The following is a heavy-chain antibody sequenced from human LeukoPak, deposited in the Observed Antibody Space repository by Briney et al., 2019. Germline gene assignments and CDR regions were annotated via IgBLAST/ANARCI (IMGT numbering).Heavy chain of an antibody. J-gene: IGHJ4*02. V-gene: IGHV3-74*01. D-gene: IGHD6-19*01. Sequence: SGGSLRLSCAASGFTFSSYWMSWIRQAPGEGPVWVSRINNDGSSTNYADSVKGRFTISRDNAKNTLYLQMNSLRAEDTAVYYCVRGAVTGQQSDNWGRGTLVTVSS. CDR3: VRGAVTGQQSDN. CDR1: GFTFSSYW. CDR2: INNDGSST.